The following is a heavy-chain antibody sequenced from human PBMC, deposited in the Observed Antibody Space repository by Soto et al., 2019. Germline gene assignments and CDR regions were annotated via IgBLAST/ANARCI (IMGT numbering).Heavy chain of an antibody. D-gene: IGHD1-26*01. CDR1: GFTFSNHG. J-gene: IGHJ4*02. CDR3: ARGRGSGSFYQLDY. V-gene: IGHV3-33*01. Sequence: QVQLVESGGGVVQPGRSLRLSCAASGFTFSNHGMHWVRQAPGKGLEWVARIYYDGSNEYYADSVKGRFTISRDNYKNTVYLQMNSLRVEDTAVYYCARGRGSGSFYQLDYWGQGTLVTVSS. CDR2: IYYDGSNE.